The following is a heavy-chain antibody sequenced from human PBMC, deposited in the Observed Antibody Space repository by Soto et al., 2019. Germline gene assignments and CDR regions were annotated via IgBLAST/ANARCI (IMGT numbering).Heavy chain of an antibody. CDR2: ISSSGSTI. Sequence: GFLRLSCAASGFTFSDYYMSWIHQAPGKGLEWASYISSSGSTIYYADSVKGRFTISRDNAKNSLYLQMNSLRAEDTAVYHCARGDVDTAMEFDYWGQGTLVTVSS. J-gene: IGHJ4*02. V-gene: IGHV3-11*01. CDR1: GFTFSDYY. CDR3: ARGDVDTAMEFDY. D-gene: IGHD5-18*01.